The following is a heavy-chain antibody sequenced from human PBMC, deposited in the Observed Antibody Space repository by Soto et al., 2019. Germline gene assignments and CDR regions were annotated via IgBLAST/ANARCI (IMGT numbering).Heavy chain of an antibody. V-gene: IGHV3-74*01. CDR1: GFTFSSYW. Sequence: EVQLVESGGGLVQPGGSLRLSCAASGFTFSSYWMHWVRQAPGKGLVWVSRISGDGSSTNYADSVKGRFIISRDNAKNTLYMQMNSLRAEDTAVYYCTRPRYDGSGTPFDHWGQGTLVTVSS. J-gene: IGHJ4*02. CDR2: ISGDGSST. CDR3: TRPRYDGSGTPFDH. D-gene: IGHD3-22*01.